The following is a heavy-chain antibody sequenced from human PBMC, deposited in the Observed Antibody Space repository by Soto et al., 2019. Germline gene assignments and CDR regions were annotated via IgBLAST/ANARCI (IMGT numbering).Heavy chain of an antibody. CDR3: ATGTPYSSGCHDE. V-gene: IGHV3-74*01. CDR1: GFTFSSYW. D-gene: IGHD6-19*01. J-gene: IGHJ4*02. Sequence: GSLRLSCAASGFTFSSYWMHWVRQAPGKGLVWVSRINSDGSSTSYADSVKGRFTISRDNAKNTLYLQMNSLRAQVTAVYYGATGTPYSSGCHDEWGQGTLVTVSS. CDR2: INSDGSST.